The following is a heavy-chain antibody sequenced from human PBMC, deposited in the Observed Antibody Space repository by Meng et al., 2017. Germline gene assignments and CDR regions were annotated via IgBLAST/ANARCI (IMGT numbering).Heavy chain of an antibody. J-gene: IGHJ3*02. D-gene: IGHD3-22*01. CDR2: IYSGGST. Sequence: GGSLRLSCAASGFTVSSNYMSWVRQAPGKGLEWVSVIYSGGSTYYADSVKGRFTISRDNSKNTLYLQMNSLRAEDTAVYYCAKAYYYDSSGYFPLGAFDIWGQGTMVTVSS. CDR1: GFTVSSNY. V-gene: IGHV3-53*01. CDR3: AKAYYYDSSGYFPLGAFDI.